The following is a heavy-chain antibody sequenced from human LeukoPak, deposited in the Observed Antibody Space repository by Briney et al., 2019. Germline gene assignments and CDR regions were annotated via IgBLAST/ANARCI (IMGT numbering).Heavy chain of an antibody. J-gene: IGHJ4*02. CDR1: GFTFSSYS. CDR3: ARDAGSGSYYTTLPNFDY. D-gene: IGHD3-10*01. CDR2: ISSSSSTI. Sequence: GGSLRLSCAASGFTFSSYSMNWVRQAPGKGLEWVSYISSSSSTIYYADSVKGRFTISRDNSKNTLYLQMNSLRAEDTAVYYCARDAGSGSYYTTLPNFDYWGQGTLVTVSS. V-gene: IGHV3-48*01.